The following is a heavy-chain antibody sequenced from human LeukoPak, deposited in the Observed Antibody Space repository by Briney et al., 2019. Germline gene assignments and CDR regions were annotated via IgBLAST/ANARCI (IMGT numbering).Heavy chain of an antibody. J-gene: IGHJ4*02. CDR1: GFTFSSYA. V-gene: IGHV3-30-3*01. CDR2: ISYDGSNK. Sequence: GRSLRLSCAASGFTFSSYAMHWVRQAPGKGLEWVAVISYDGSNKYYAGSVKGRFTISRDNSKNTLYLQMNSLRAEDTAVYYCASAYGTTAFDYWGQGTLVTVSS. D-gene: IGHD1-1*01. CDR3: ASAYGTTAFDY.